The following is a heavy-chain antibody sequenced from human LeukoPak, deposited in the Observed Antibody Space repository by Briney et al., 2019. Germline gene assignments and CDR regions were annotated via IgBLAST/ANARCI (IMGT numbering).Heavy chain of an antibody. V-gene: IGHV4-34*01. CDR2: INHSGST. CDR1: GGSFSGYY. Sequence: PSETLSLTCAVYGGSFSGYYWSWIRQPPGKGLEWIGEINHSGSTNYNPSLKSRVTISVDTSKNQFSLKLSSVTAADTAVYYCAGVDYYDSRPSGMDVWGQGTTVTVSS. CDR3: AGVDYYDSRPSGMDV. D-gene: IGHD3-22*01. J-gene: IGHJ6*02.